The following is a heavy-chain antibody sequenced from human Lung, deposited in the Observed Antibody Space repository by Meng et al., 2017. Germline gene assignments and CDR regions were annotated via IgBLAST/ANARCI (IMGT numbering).Heavy chain of an antibody. CDR2: INHSGST. J-gene: IGHJ4*02. CDR3: ARGPTTMAHDFDY. CDR1: GGSFSDYY. D-gene: IGHD4-11*01. Sequence: QVRRDSGGAGLLKPSQTLSLTCVFSGGSFSDYYWGWTRQPQGKGLEWIGEINHSGSTNYNPSLESRATISVDTSQNNLSLKLSSVTAADSAVYYCARGPTTMAHDFDYWGQGTLVTVSS. V-gene: IGHV4-34*01.